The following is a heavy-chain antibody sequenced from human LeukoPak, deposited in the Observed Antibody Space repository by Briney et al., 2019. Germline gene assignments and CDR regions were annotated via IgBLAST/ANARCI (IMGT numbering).Heavy chain of an antibody. D-gene: IGHD2-21*02. V-gene: IGHV1-2*06. CDR3: ARPYCGGDCNFDY. J-gene: IGHJ4*02. CDR1: GYTFTGYY. Sequence: GAXVKVSCKASGYTFTGYYMHWVRQAPGQGLEWMGRINPNSGGTNYAQTFQGRVTMTRDTSSSTAYMELSRLRSDDTAVYYCARPYCGGDCNFDYWGQGTLVTVSS. CDR2: INPNSGGT.